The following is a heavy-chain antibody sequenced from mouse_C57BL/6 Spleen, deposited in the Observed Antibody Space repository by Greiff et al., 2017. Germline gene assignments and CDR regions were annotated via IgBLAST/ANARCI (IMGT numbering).Heavy chain of an antibody. CDR2: IYPGSGNT. J-gene: IGHJ2*01. Sequence: VKLQESGAELVRPGASVKLSCKASGYTFTDYYINWVKQRPGQGLEWIARIYPGSGNTYYNEKFKGKATLTAEKSSSTASMQLSSLTSEDSAVYFCARGVTTNYFDYWGQGTTLTVSS. CDR1: GYTFTDYY. CDR3: ARGVTTNYFDY. V-gene: IGHV1-76*01. D-gene: IGHD2-2*01.